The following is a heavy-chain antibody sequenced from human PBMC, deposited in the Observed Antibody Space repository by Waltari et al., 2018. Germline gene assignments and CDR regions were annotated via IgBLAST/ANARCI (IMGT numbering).Heavy chain of an antibody. D-gene: IGHD3-3*01. V-gene: IGHV1-2*02. CDR3: ARRPTGSYTGNLDY. CDR2: VNPNSGDT. J-gene: IGHJ4*02. Sequence: QVQLVQSGAEVKKPGASVKVSCKASGYTFTGYYLHWVRQAPGQGLEWLGWVNPNSGDTSYAQKFQGRVTMTRDTSSSTAYMELSTLRSDDTAVYYCARRPTGSYTGNLDYWGQGTLVTVSS. CDR1: GYTFTGYY.